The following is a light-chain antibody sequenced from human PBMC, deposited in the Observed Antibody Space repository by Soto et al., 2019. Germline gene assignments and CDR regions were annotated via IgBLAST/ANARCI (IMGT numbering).Light chain of an antibody. CDR3: QQRSNWPPGYT. CDR1: QSVSSY. J-gene: IGKJ2*01. Sequence: EIVLTQSPATLSLSPGERATLSCRASQSVSSYLAWYQQQPGQAPRLLIYDASNRATGIPARFSGSGSGTDFPLTISSLEPEDFAVYYCQQRSNWPPGYTFGQGTKLEIK. V-gene: IGKV3-11*01. CDR2: DAS.